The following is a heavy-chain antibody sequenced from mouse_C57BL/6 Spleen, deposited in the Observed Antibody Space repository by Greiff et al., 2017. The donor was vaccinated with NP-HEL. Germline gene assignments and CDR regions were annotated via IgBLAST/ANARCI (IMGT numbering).Heavy chain of an antibody. D-gene: IGHD2-2*01. CDR2: ISDGGSYT. J-gene: IGHJ2*01. CDR3: ARGMVTAYYFDY. Sequence: EVKVVESGGGLVKPGGSLKLSCAASGFTFSSYAMSWVRQTPEKRLEWVATISDGGSYTYYPDNVKGRFTISRDNAKNNLYLQMSHLKSEDTAMYYCARGMVTAYYFDYWGQGTTLTVSS. CDR1: GFTFSSYA. V-gene: IGHV5-4*03.